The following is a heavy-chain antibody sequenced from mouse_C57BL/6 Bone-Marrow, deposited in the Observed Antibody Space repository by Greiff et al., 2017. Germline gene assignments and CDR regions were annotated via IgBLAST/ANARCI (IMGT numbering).Heavy chain of an antibody. V-gene: IGHV1-4*01. D-gene: IGHD5-1*01. CDR1: GYPFPSYT. CDR2: INPSSGYT. J-gene: IGHJ2*01. Sequence: QVQLQQSGAELARPGASVKMSCKASGYPFPSYTMHWVKQRPGQGLEWIGYINPSSGYTKYNQKFKDKATLTADKSSSTAYMQLSSLTSEDSAVYYCASVPGYFDYWGQGTTLTVSS. CDR3: ASVPGYFDY.